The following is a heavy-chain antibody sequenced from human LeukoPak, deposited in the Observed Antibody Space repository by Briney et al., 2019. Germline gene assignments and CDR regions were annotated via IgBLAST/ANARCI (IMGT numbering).Heavy chain of an antibody. Sequence: SETLSLTCTVSGGSISSYYWSWIRQPPGKGLEWIGYIYYSGSTNYNPSLKSRVTISVDTSKNQFSLRLSSVTAADTAVYYCARYTTTSGPNWFDPWGQGTLVTVSS. D-gene: IGHD2/OR15-2a*01. CDR3: ARYTTTSGPNWFDP. V-gene: IGHV4-59*08. CDR1: GGSISSYY. J-gene: IGHJ5*02. CDR2: IYYSGST.